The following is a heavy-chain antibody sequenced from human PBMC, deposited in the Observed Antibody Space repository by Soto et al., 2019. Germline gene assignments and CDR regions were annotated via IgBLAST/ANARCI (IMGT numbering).Heavy chain of an antibody. Sequence: GGSLRLSCTASGFTFSRFWMSWVRQAPGKGLECVANIKQDGSEKDYVDSVKGRFTISRDNAKNSLFLQMNNLRAEDTAVYYCARIGPDYGDYWDFWGQGALVTVSS. CDR1: GFTFSRFW. CDR2: IKQDGSEK. V-gene: IGHV3-7*01. J-gene: IGHJ4*02. CDR3: ARIGPDYGDYWDF. D-gene: IGHD4-17*01.